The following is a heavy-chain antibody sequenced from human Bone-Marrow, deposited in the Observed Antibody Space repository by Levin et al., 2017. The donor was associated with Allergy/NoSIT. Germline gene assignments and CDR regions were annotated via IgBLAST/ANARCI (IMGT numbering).Heavy chain of an antibody. V-gene: IGHV3-49*04. CDR1: GFRFGDNG. Sequence: GALRLSCIVSGFRFGDNGMSWVRQAPGKGLEWVGFIRRKSYGGTTEYAASVKGRFTISRDDSKNIVYLQMNSLKIEDTAMYYCTRLYYGDYASRYFDLWGRGTLVTVSS. CDR2: IRRKSYGGTT. CDR3: TRLYYGDYASRYFDL. J-gene: IGHJ2*01. D-gene: IGHD4-17*01.